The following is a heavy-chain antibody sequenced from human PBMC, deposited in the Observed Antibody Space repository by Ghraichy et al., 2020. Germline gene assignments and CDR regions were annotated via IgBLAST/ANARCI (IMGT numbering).Heavy chain of an antibody. D-gene: IGHD3-10*01. Sequence: GGSLRLSCAASGFTVSSNYMSWVRQAPGKGLEWVSVIYSGGSTYYADSVKGRFTISRDNSKNTLYLQMNSLRAEDTAVYYCASVFGELLYGYYYGMDVWGQGTTVTVSS. V-gene: IGHV3-53*01. CDR2: IYSGGST. J-gene: IGHJ6*02. CDR1: GFTVSSNY. CDR3: ASVFGELLYGYYYGMDV.